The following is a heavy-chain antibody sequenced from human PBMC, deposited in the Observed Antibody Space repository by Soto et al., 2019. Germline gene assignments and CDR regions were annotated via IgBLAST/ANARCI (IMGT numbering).Heavy chain of an antibody. V-gene: IGHV1-69*05. CDR2: IVPIVDTS. CDR3: SRVDPGETSPFDH. Sequence: SVKVSCKTSGGTFSSYAISWVRQAPGQGLEWMGGIVPIVDTSTYAQKFQGRVTMTRDTSTSTVYMEVSSLRSEDTAVYYCSRVDPGETSPFDHWGQGTLVTVSS. D-gene: IGHD3-10*01. CDR1: GGTFSSYA. J-gene: IGHJ4*02.